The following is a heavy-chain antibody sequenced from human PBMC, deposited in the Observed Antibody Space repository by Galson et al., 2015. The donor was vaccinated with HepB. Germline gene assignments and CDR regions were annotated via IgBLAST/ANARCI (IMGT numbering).Heavy chain of an antibody. J-gene: IGHJ4*02. V-gene: IGHV3-23*01. CDR2: ISGSGGRT. CDR3: TKAFRVAPAKYFFDD. D-gene: IGHD2-2*01. CDR1: GFTFSTYA. Sequence: SLRLSCAASGFTFSTYAMSWVRQAPGKGMEWVSSISGSGGRTYSADSVKGRFTISRDSSKKMLYLQMNSLGAEDTAVYYCTKAFRVAPAKYFFDDWGQGTMVTVSS.